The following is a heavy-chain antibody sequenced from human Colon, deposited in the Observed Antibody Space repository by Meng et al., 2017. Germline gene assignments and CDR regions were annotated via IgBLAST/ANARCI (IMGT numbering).Heavy chain of an antibody. Sequence: QGALQESGAGLGKPSGTLSLTSAVSGGSISSTNRWSWVRQPPGKGLEWIGEISPGGSSNYNPSLKSRVTMSLDKSKNQLFLNLGSVSAADTAVYYCARENEGIGFTPAGQWGQGTLVTVSS. V-gene: IGHV4-4*02. CDR2: ISPGGSS. CDR3: ARENEGIGFTPAGQ. J-gene: IGHJ1*01. D-gene: IGHD2-21*01. CDR1: GGSISSTNR.